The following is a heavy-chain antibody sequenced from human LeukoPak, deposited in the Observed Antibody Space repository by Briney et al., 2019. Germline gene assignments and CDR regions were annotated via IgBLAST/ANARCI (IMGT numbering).Heavy chain of an antibody. CDR1: GFTFSDYY. CDR2: IYYSGST. D-gene: IGHD1-26*01. J-gene: IGHJ4*02. Sequence: GSLRLSCAASGFTFSDYYMSWLRQPPGKGLEWIGNIYYSGSTYYNASLQSRVTISIDTSKNQFSLRLKSVTAADTAMYYCAKSGGYGLIDYWGQGTLVTVSS. V-gene: IGHV4-59*04. CDR3: AKSGGYGLIDY.